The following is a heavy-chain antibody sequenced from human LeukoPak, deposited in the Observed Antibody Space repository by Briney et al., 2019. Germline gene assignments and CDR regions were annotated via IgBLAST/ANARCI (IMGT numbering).Heavy chain of an antibody. J-gene: IGHJ4*02. CDR1: GFSFSNYA. CDR3: TRVRVVVAAKDFDY. Sequence: GGSLRLSCAASGFSFSNYAMSWFRQAPGKGLEWVGFIRSKAYGGTTEYAASVKGRFTISRDDSKSIAYLQMNSLKTEDTAVYYCTRVRVVVAAKDFDYWGQGTLVTVSS. D-gene: IGHD2-15*01. CDR2: IRSKAYGGTT. V-gene: IGHV3-49*03.